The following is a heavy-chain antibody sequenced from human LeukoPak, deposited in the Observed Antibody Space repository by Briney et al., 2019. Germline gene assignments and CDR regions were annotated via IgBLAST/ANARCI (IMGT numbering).Heavy chain of an antibody. Sequence: SETLSLTCAVYGGSFSGHYWSWICQPPGKGLEWIGEINHSGSTNYNPSLKSRVTISVDTSKNQFSLKLTSVTAADTAVYYCARYTPSSDCSGGSCHLDYWGQGTLVTVSS. CDR2: INHSGST. J-gene: IGHJ4*02. CDR1: GGSFSGHY. CDR3: ARYTPSSDCSGGSCHLDY. D-gene: IGHD2-15*01. V-gene: IGHV4-34*01.